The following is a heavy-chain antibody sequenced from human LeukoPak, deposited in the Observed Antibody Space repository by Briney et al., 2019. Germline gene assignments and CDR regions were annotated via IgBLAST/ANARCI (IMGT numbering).Heavy chain of an antibody. CDR3: ARDLHDSSGYYSRYYYYYYMDV. J-gene: IGHJ6*03. V-gene: IGHV4-4*07. CDR2: MSTSGNS. D-gene: IGHD3-22*01. CDR1: GDSFSSFF. Sequence: SETLSLTCSVSGDSFSSFFWSWIRQPAGKGLEWIGRMSTSGNSDYNPSLKSRVTMSLDTSKNQFSLKLSSVTAADTAVYYCARDLHDSSGYYSRYYYYYYMDVWGKGTTVTISS.